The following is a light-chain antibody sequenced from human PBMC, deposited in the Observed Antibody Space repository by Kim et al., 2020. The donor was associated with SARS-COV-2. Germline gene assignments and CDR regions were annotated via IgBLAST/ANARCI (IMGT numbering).Light chain of an antibody. CDR2: EGS. J-gene: IGLJ3*02. CDR3: CSYAGPWV. V-gene: IGLV2-23*01. Sequence: PVQSITISCSGIVSVVGSYNLAYWYQQHPGRVTRLIIFEGSKPPSGVSNRFSGCETGNTASLTISGIQADDEADYYCCSYAGPWVFGGGTRLTVL. CDR1: VSVVGSYNL.